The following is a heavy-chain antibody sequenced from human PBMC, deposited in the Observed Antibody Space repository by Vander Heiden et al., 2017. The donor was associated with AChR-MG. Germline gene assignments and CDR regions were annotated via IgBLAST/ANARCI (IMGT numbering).Heavy chain of an antibody. J-gene: IGHJ4*02. CDR3: ASLPYGDDESY. V-gene: IGHV4-39*01. CDR2: IHYSGSS. Sequence: QLHLLESGPGLVKPSETLSLTCTVSGGSIRGSPYSWGWIRQPPGRGLQWIGSIHYSGSSYYSPALKSRVTISVDTSRNEFSLKVTSVTVADTAIYYCASLPYGDDESYWGQGTLVTVSS. CDR1: GGSIRGSPYS. D-gene: IGHD4-17*01.